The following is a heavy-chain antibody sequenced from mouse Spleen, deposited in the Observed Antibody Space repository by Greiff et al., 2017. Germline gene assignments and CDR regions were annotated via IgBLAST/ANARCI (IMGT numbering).Heavy chain of an antibody. V-gene: IGHV1-52*01. CDR2: IDPSDSET. CDR3: AREGLWGYNGDYYAMDD. D-gene: IGHD1-1*02. Sequence: QVQLQQPGAELVRPGSSVKLSCKASGYTFTSYWMHWVKQRPIQGLEWIGNIDPSDSETHYNQKFKDKATLTVDKSSSTAYMQLSSLTSEDSAVYYCAREGLWGYNGDYYAMDDWGQGTSVTVSS. J-gene: IGHJ4*01. CDR1: GYTFTSYW.